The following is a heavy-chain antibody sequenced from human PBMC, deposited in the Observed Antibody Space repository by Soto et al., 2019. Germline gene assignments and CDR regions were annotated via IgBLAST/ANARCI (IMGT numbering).Heavy chain of an antibody. V-gene: IGHV3-23*01. CDR1: GFTFSSYA. CDR2: ISGSGGST. Sequence: VQLLESGGGLVQPGGSLRLSCAASGFTFSSYAMSWVRQAPGKGLEWVSAISGSGGSTYYADSVKGRFTISRDNSKNTLYLQMNSLRAEDTAVYDCAKDPDYYGGNRGYWGQGTLVTVSS. D-gene: IGHD4-17*01. CDR3: AKDPDYYGGNRGY. J-gene: IGHJ4*02.